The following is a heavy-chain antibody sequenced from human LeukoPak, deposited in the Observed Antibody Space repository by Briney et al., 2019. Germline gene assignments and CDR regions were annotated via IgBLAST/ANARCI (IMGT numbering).Heavy chain of an antibody. V-gene: IGHV3-73*01. D-gene: IGHD1-7*01. Sequence: GGSLRLSCAASGFTFSGSAMHWVRQASGKGLEWVGRIRSKTNNYATTYAASVKGRFTISRDDLKNTAYLQMNTLKTEDTAVYYCITRYQLSVNYNEYWGQGTLVTVSS. CDR1: GFTFSGSA. J-gene: IGHJ4*02. CDR3: ITRYQLSVNYNEY. CDR2: IRSKTNNYAT.